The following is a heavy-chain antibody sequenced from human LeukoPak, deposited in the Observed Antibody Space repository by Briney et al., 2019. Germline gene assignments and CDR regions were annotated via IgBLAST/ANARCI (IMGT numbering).Heavy chain of an antibody. Sequence: GGSLRLSCAASGFTFSSYGMHWVRQAPGKGLEWVAFIRYDGGNKYYADSVKGRFTISRDNSKNTLYLQMNSLRAEDTAVYYCAKDPRGGMITFGGVIVDYWGQGTLVTVSS. CDR2: IRYDGGNK. CDR1: GFTFSSYG. J-gene: IGHJ4*02. V-gene: IGHV3-30*02. D-gene: IGHD3-16*02. CDR3: AKDPRGGMITFGGVIVDY.